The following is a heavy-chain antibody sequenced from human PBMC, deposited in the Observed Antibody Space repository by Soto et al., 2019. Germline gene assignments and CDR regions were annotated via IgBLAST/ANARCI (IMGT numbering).Heavy chain of an antibody. CDR3: ARDQYCSGGSCHPLTMTDY. V-gene: IGHV1-18*01. D-gene: IGHD2-15*01. J-gene: IGHJ4*02. CDR2: ISAYNGNT. CDR1: GYTFTSYG. Sequence: ASVKVSCKASGYTFTSYGISWVRQAPGQGLEWMGWISAYNGNTNYAQKLQGRVTMTTDTSTSTAYMELRSLRSDDTAVYYCARDQYCSGGSCHPLTMTDYWGQGTLVTVSS.